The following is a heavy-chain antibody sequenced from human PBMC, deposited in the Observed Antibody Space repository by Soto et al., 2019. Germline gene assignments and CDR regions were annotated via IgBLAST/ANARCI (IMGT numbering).Heavy chain of an antibody. D-gene: IGHD3-10*02. CDR3: ARDLSGEFIMGYFDC. J-gene: IGHJ4*02. CDR1: GSTFSAYW. Sequence: PGGSLRLSCEASGSTFSAYWMHWVRQAPGKGLVWVSRIDSDGSSTDYADSVKGRFTISRDNAKNMLYLRMNSLRAEDTAVYYCARDLSGEFIMGYFDCWGQGTLVTVSS. V-gene: IGHV3-74*01. CDR2: IDSDGSST.